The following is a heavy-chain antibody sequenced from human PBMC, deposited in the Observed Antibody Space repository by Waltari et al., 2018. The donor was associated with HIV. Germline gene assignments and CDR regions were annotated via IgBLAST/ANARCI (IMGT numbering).Heavy chain of an antibody. Sequence: QVQLIQSTSEVKRPGASVTVSCKVSGYPLSDVSRQWVRQGRAHLLEWMGGFDPNNGKPVFAQRFWGRVSLAEDTSRDTAHLELNRLTSDDTGVYYCVALYDGSPLYSDFWGQGTLVTVSA. V-gene: IGHV1-24*01. CDR1: GYPLSDVS. D-gene: IGHD3-16*01. J-gene: IGHJ4*02. CDR3: VALYDGSPLYSDF. CDR2: FDPNNGKP.